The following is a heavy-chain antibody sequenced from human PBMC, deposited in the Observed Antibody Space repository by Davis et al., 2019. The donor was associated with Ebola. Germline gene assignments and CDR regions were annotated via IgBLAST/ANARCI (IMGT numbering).Heavy chain of an antibody. CDR2: IYPEDFDT. CDR3: ARRYSSSPGDFDS. Sequence: KVSCKGSGYSFTSYWIGWVRQMPGKGLEWMGIIYPEDFDTRYNPSFQGQVTMSVDKSISTAFLQWSSLEASDTAMYYCARRYSSSPGDFDSWGQGTLVTVSS. J-gene: IGHJ4*02. CDR1: GYSFTSYW. V-gene: IGHV5-51*01. D-gene: IGHD3-22*01.